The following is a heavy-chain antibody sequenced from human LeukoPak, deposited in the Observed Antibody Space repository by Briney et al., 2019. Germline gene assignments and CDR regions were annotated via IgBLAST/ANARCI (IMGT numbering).Heavy chain of an antibody. J-gene: IGHJ4*02. CDR1: GFTLSNYW. CDR3: ARGYDDIDY. CDR2: INSEGGST. V-gene: IGHV3-74*01. Sequence: PGGSLRLSCAASGFTLSNYWMHWVRQAPGKGLVWVSRINSEGGSTSYADSVKGRFTISRDNAKNTLYLQMNSLRADDTALYYCARGYDDIDYWGRGTLVTVSS. D-gene: IGHD3-3*01.